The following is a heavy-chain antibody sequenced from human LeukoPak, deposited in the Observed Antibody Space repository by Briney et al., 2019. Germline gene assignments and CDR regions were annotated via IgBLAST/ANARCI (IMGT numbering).Heavy chain of an antibody. CDR3: ASNIVGATEAAFDY. V-gene: IGHV5-51*01. CDR2: IYPGDSDT. D-gene: IGHD1-26*01. J-gene: IGHJ4*02. Sequence: GESLKISCKGSGYNFTNFWLGWVRQMPGKGLEWMGIIYPGDSDTRYSPSFQGQVTISADKSISTAYLQWSSLKASDTAMYYCASNIVGATEAAFDYWGQGTLVTVSS. CDR1: GYNFTNFW.